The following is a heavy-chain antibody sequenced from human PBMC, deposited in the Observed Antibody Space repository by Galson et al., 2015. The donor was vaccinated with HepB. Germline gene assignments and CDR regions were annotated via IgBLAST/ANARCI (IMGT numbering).Heavy chain of an antibody. CDR2: ISYDGSNK. V-gene: IGHV3-30*04. CDR1: GFTFSSYA. D-gene: IGHD6-13*01. CDR3: ASGWIAAAGGGNWFDP. J-gene: IGHJ5*02. Sequence: SLRLSCAASGFTFSSYAMHWVRQAPGKGLKWVAVISYDGSNKYYADSVKGRFTISRDNSKNTLYLQMNSLRAEDTAVYYCASGWIAAAGGGNWFDPWGQGTLVTVSS.